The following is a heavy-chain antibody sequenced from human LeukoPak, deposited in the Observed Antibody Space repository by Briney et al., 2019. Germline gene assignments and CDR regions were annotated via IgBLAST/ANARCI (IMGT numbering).Heavy chain of an antibody. Sequence: SETLSLTCTVSGGSISSYYWSWIRQPPGMGLEWIGCIYYSGSTNYNPSLKSRVTISVDTSKDQFSLRLSAVAAADTAVYYCARHSGLLYFDYWGQGNLVTVSS. J-gene: IGHJ4*02. CDR1: GGSISSYY. CDR2: IYYSGST. V-gene: IGHV4-59*08. CDR3: ARHSGLLYFDY. D-gene: IGHD3-10*01.